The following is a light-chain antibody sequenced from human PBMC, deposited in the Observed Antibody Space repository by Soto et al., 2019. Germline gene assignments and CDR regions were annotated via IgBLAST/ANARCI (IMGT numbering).Light chain of an antibody. CDR1: QTISSW. CDR3: QQYNSAWT. V-gene: IGKV1-5*01. CDR2: DAS. J-gene: IGKJ1*01. Sequence: DIQMTQSPSTLSGSVGDRVTITCRASQTISSWLAWYQQKPGKAPKLLIYDASSLESGVPSRFSGSGSGTEFTLTISSLQPDDFATYYCQQYNSAWTFGQGTKVDI.